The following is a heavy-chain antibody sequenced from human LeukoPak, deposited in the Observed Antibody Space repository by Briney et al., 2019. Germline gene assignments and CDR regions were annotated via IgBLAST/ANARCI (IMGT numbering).Heavy chain of an antibody. D-gene: IGHD1-1*01. CDR3: ARGPPRGKYYYMDV. CDR1: GFTFSSFD. J-gene: IGHJ6*03. Sequence: GGSLRLSCAASGFTFSSFDMHRVRQPTGQGLEWVSTIGTASDTYYPGSVEGRFTLSRDNAKNSLYLQMNSLTAGDTAVYYCARGPPRGKYYYMDVWGKGTTVSVSS. CDR2: IGTASDT. V-gene: IGHV3-13*01.